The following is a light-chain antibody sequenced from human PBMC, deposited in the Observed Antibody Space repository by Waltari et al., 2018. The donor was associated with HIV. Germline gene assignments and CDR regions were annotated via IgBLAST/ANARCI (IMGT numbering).Light chain of an antibody. CDR3: QSADSSGSLLV. Sequence: SYELKQPPAVSVSPGQTARITCSGDSLPKQYVYWYQQKPGLAPILLLYKDVERPSGIPERFSGSSSGTTVTLTGSRVQAQDEADYFCQSADSSGSLLVFGGGTKLIVL. CDR1: SLPKQY. V-gene: IGLV3-25*03. J-gene: IGLJ2*01. CDR2: KDV.